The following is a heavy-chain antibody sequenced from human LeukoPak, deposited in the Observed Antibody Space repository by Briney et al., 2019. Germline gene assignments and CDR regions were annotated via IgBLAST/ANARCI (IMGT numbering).Heavy chain of an antibody. V-gene: IGHV3-23*01. Sequence: GGSLRLSCAASGFSFGNYAMTWVRQAPGKGLECVATMSGSGGNTYYTDSVKGRFTISRDNSVHTLFLQMSSLRAEDTALYYCTKGGVVSGFDYWGRGVLVTVSS. CDR3: TKGGVVSGFDY. CDR1: GFSFGNYA. D-gene: IGHD2-21*01. J-gene: IGHJ4*02. CDR2: MSGSGGNT.